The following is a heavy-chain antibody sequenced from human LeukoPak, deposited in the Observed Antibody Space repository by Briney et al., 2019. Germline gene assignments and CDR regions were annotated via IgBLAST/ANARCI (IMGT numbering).Heavy chain of an antibody. CDR3: VGSDSSGDTTFRYFDL. J-gene: IGHJ2*01. D-gene: IGHD3-22*01. V-gene: IGHV1-24*01. CDR1: GYTLTELS. CDR2: FDPEDGEA. Sequence: ASVKVSCKVSGYTLTELSMHWVRQAPGKGLEWMGGFDPEDGEAIYARKFQGRVTMTEDTSTDTAYMELSSLRSEDTAVYYCVGSDSSGDTTFRYFDLWGRGTLVTVSS.